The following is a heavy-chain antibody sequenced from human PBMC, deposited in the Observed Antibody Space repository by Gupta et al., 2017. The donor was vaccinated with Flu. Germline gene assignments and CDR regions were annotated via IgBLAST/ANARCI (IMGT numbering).Heavy chain of an antibody. D-gene: IGHD3-10*01. V-gene: IGHV3-9*01. J-gene: IGHJ6*01. CDR1: GFTFDDSA. Sequence: GESGGGLVQPGRSLRLSCAASGFTFDDSAMHWVRHAPGKGLEWVSGISWNSGSIGYADSVKGRFTISRDNAKNSLYLQMNSRRAEDTAWDDCAKAFGPEYYDYGRDGWGQGTTGTV. CDR2: ISWNSGSI. CDR3: AKAFGPEYYDYGRDG.